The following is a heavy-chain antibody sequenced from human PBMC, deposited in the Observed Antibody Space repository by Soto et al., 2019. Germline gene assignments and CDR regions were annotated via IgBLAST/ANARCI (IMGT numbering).Heavy chain of an antibody. D-gene: IGHD3-10*01. CDR3: ARENLMVRGVITPYYYYGMDV. V-gene: IGHV1-69*13. J-gene: IGHJ6*02. CDR1: GCTFSSYA. CDR2: IIPIFGTA. Sequence: SVKVSCKASGCTFSSYAISWVRQAPGQGLEWMGGIIPIFGTANYAQKFQGRVTITADESTSTAYMELSSLRSEDTAVYYCARENLMVRGVITPYYYYGMDVWGQGTTVTVSS.